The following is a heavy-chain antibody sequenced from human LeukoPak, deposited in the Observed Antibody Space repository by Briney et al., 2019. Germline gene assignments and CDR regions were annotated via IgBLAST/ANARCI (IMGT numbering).Heavy chain of an antibody. J-gene: IGHJ4*02. CDR2: VYYAGTI. V-gene: IGHV4-39*07. D-gene: IGHD6-19*01. CDR3: ASGQSSGWYAFDY. CDR1: GGSISSNSYY. Sequence: SETLSLTCTVSGGSISSNSYYWAWFRQPPGKGLEWIGSVYYAGTIYYNPSLKSRVTVSVDTSKTRFSLELSSVTAADTAVYYCASGQSSGWYAFDYWGQGTLVTVSS.